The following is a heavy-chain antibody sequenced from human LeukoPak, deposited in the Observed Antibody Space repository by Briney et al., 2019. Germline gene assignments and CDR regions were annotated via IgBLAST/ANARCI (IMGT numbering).Heavy chain of an antibody. CDR2: IWYDGSNK. V-gene: IGHV3-33*01. CDR1: GFTFSSNG. CDR3: ARDRDCDYLDY. D-gene: IGHD2-21*02. Sequence: GGSLRLSCAAPGFTFSSNGMHWVRQAPGKGLEWVAVIWYDGSNKYYADSVKGRFTISRDNSKNTLYLQMNILRAEDTAVYCCARDRDCDYLDYWGQGTLVTVSS. J-gene: IGHJ4*02.